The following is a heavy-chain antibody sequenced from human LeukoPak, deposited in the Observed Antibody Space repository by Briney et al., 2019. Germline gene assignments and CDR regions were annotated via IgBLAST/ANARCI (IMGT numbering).Heavy chain of an antibody. CDR3: ARADSSSWYGS. J-gene: IGHJ5*02. CDR2: INQDGSER. D-gene: IGHD6-13*01. Sequence: PGGSLRLSCEASGLTFKSYAMAWVRQAPGKGLEWVANINQDGSERHYADSVEGRFVISRDTDKNSLSLQMNSPRVEDTAVYYCARADSSSWYGSWGQGTLVTVSS. V-gene: IGHV3-7*01. CDR1: GLTFKSYA.